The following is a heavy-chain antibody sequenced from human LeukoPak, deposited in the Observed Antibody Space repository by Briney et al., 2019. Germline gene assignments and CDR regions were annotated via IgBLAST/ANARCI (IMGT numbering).Heavy chain of an antibody. CDR1: GGSFSGYY. CDR2: INHSGST. D-gene: IGHD6-13*01. V-gene: IGHV4-34*01. Sequence: PSETLSLTCAAYGGSFSGYYWSWIRQPPGKGLEWIGEINHSGSTNYNPSPKSRVTISVDTSKNQFSLKLSSVTAADTAVYYCARVGSSWYRDAFDIWGQGTMVTVSS. J-gene: IGHJ3*02. CDR3: ARVGSSWYRDAFDI.